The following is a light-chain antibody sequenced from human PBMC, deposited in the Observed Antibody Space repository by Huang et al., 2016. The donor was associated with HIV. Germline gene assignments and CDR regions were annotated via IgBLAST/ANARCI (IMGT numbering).Light chain of an antibody. J-gene: IGKJ1*01. CDR1: QSISTW. V-gene: IGKV1-5*01. CDR2: DAS. CDR3: QQYKSYPWT. Sequence: DIQMTQSPSTLSASVGVRLTITCRASQSISTWLAWYQRKPGKAPKLLIYDASSLDSDVPSRFSGSGSGTEFTLTISSLQPDDFATYYCQQYKSYPWTFGQGTKVEIK.